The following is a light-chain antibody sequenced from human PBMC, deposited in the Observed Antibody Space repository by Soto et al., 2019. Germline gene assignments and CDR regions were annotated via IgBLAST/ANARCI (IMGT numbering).Light chain of an antibody. J-gene: IGKJ1*01. CDR1: QSVSSS. V-gene: IGKV3-20*01. CDR3: QQYGSSPKT. Sequence: DMVMTQSPATLSVSPGERATLSCRASQSVSSSLAWYQQKPGRSPRLLIYGASTRAIGIPARFSGSGSGTEFTLTISRLEPEDFAVYYCQQYGSSPKTFGQGTKVDI. CDR2: GAS.